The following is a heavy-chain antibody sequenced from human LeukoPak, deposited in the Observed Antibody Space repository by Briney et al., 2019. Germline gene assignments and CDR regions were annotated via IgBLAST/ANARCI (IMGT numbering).Heavy chain of an antibody. CDR1: GGSISSYC. Sequence: SETLSLTCTVSGGSISSYCWSWIRQPPGKGLEWIGYIYYSGSTTYNPSLKSRVTISVDQSKNQFSLKLSAVTAEDTGVYYCANPHFDSWGQGTLVTVSS. CDR3: ANPHFDS. V-gene: IGHV4-59*01. J-gene: IGHJ4*02. CDR2: IYYSGST.